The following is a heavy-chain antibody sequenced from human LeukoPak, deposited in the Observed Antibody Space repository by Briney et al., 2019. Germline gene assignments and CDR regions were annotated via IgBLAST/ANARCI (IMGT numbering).Heavy chain of an antibody. Sequence: SVKVSCKASGGTFRSYAISWVRQAPGQGLEWMGRIIPILGIANYAQKFQGRVTITADKSTSTAYMELSSLRSEDTAVYYCASLGINWFDPWGQGTLVTVSS. V-gene: IGHV1-69*04. CDR1: GGTFRSYA. CDR3: ASLGINWFDP. CDR2: IIPILGIA. J-gene: IGHJ5*02. D-gene: IGHD3-10*01.